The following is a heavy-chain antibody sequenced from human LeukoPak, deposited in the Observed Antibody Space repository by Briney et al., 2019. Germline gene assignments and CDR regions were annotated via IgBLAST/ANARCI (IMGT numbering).Heavy chain of an antibody. V-gene: IGHV3-11*04. Sequence: GGSLRLSCAASGFTFSDYYMSWIRQAPGKGLEWVSYISSSGSTIYYADSVKGRFTISRDNAKNSLYLQMNSLRAEDTAVYYCAKAFLWFGELFSPIDYWGQGTLVTVSS. D-gene: IGHD3-10*01. CDR2: ISSSGSTI. J-gene: IGHJ4*02. CDR1: GFTFSDYY. CDR3: AKAFLWFGELFSPIDY.